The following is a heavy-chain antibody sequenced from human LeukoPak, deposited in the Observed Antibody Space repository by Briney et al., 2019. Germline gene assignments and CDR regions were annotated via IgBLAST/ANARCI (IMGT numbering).Heavy chain of an antibody. J-gene: IGHJ5*02. Sequence: SETLSLTCTVSGGSISSYYWSWIRQPAGKGLEWIGRIYTSGSTNYNPSLKSRVTISVDTSKNQFSLKLSSVTAADTAVYYCARVSIVVVPAAMLAGWFDPWGQGTLVTVSS. CDR1: GGSISSYY. CDR3: ARVSIVVVPAAMLAGWFDP. CDR2: IYTSGST. D-gene: IGHD2-2*01. V-gene: IGHV4-4*07.